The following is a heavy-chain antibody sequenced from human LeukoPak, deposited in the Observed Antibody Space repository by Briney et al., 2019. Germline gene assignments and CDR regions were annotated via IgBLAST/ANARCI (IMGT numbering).Heavy chain of an antibody. CDR2: IIPIFGTA. J-gene: IGHJ4*02. D-gene: IGHD3-3*01. Sequence: GASVKVSCKASGGTFSSYAISWVRQAPGQGLEWMGGIIPIFGTASYAQKFQGRVTITADESTSTAYMELSSLRSEDTAVYYCARGESITIFGVVTNDFDYWGQGTLVTVSS. CDR1: GGTFSSYA. V-gene: IGHV1-69*13. CDR3: ARGESITIFGVVTNDFDY.